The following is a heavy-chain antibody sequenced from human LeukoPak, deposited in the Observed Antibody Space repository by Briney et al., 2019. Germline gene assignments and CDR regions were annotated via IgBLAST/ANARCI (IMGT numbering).Heavy chain of an antibody. J-gene: IGHJ3*01. V-gene: IGHV3-48*02. CDR1: GFTFSSYA. D-gene: IGHD7-27*01. CDR3: AREDDDWGPNTLDV. CDR2: IDSGSGNI. Sequence: PGGSPRLSCAASGFTFSSYAMHWVRQAPGKGLEWLSYIDSGSGNIYYRDSVKGRFTISRDNAQDSLYLQMDSLRDEDTAVYYCAREDDDWGPNTLDVWGQGTVVTVSS.